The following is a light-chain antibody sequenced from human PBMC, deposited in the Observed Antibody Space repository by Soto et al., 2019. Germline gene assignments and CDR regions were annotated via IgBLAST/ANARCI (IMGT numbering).Light chain of an antibody. V-gene: IGKV3D-20*02. CDR3: QQRNNWPIT. CDR2: DAS. CDR1: QTVTNDY. Sequence: EVGLTQGPGTLSLSPGERVTLSCSASQTVTNDYLAWYQQKYGPAPRILIYDASTRATGIPARFSGSGSGTDFTLTITSLEPEDFALYYCQQRNNWPITFGQGTRREI. J-gene: IGKJ5*01.